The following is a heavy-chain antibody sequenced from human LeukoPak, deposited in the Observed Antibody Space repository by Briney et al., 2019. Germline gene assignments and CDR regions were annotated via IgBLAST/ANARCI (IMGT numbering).Heavy chain of an antibody. V-gene: IGHV3-33*01. CDR2: IWYDGSKE. CDR1: GFTFITYG. CDR3: ARELETAMVFDF. D-gene: IGHD5-18*01. J-gene: IGHJ4*02. Sequence: GGSLRLSCAASGFTFITYGMHWVRQAPGKGLEWVAVIWYDGSKEYYAGSVKGRFTISRDNSKNTLYLQMNSLRAEDTAVYYCARELETAMVFDFWGQGTLVTVSS.